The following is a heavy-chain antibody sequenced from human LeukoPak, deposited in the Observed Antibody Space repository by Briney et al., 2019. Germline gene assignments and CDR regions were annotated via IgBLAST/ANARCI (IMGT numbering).Heavy chain of an antibody. D-gene: IGHD7-27*01. Sequence: GGSLRLTCAASGFTFSSYWMSWVRQAPGKGLEWVANIKQDGSEKYYVDSVKGRFTISRDNAKNSLYLQMNSLRAEDTAVYYCARVEGTNWGSSAFDIWGQGTMVTVSS. V-gene: IGHV3-7*01. CDR1: GFTFSSYW. CDR2: IKQDGSEK. J-gene: IGHJ3*02. CDR3: ARVEGTNWGSSAFDI.